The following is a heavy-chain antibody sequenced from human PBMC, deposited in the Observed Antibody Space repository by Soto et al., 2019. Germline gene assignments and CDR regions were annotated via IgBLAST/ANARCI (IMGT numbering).Heavy chain of an antibody. CDR1: GGSLTGYS. CDR2: VKDGGST. J-gene: IGHJ4*02. CDR3: ARGQECKGATH. Sequence: QVQLQQWGAGLLKPSETLSLTGTVNGGSLTGYSWSWIRQPPGKGLECIWEVKDGGSTTYSPSLRGRVSISADTSKNHCSLRLNSVTAADTAVYFCARGQECKGATHWDQGGLVTVSS. V-gene: IGHV4-34*01. D-gene: IGHD2-15*01.